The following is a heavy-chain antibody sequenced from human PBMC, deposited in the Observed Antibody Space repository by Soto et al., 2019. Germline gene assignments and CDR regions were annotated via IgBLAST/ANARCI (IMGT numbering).Heavy chain of an antibody. V-gene: IGHV4-59*08. CDR2: IYYSGST. CDR1: GGSISSYY. J-gene: IGHJ6*03. Sequence: SETLSLTCTVSGGSISSYYWSWIRQPPGKGLEWIGYIYYSGSTNYNPSLKSRVTISVDTSKNQFSLKLSSVTAADTAVYYCARGGAYDSSYYYYMDVWGKGTTVTVSS. CDR3: ARGGAYDSSYYYYMDV. D-gene: IGHD3-3*01.